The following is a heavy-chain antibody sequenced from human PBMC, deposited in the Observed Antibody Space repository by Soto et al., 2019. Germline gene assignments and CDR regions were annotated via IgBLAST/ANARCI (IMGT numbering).Heavy chain of an antibody. Sequence: QVQLVQPGAEVRKPGASVKLPCKASGYTLTNFAMQWVRQAPGQRLEWMGWINGGNGSTKYSQNFQGRVTITTDTSASAVYMELSRLRSEDTAVYFCARGGLSGRGYSYYYMDVWGKGTTVTVSS. CDR2: INGGNGST. J-gene: IGHJ6*03. CDR1: GYTLTNFA. V-gene: IGHV1-3*01. D-gene: IGHD3-9*01. CDR3: ARGGLSGRGYSYYYMDV.